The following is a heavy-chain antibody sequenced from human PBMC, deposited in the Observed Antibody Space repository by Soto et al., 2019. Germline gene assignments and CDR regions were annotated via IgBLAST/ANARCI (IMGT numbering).Heavy chain of an antibody. CDR2: IYHSGST. V-gene: IGHV4-30-2*01. Sequence: QLQLQASGSGLVKPSQTLSLTCAVSGGSIRSGGYSWSWIRQPQGKGLEWIGSIYHSGSTYYNPSPKSRVTISVDRSKTQFSLKLSSVTAADTAVYYCARTRIAARPPFSWFDPWGQGPQVTVSS. J-gene: IGHJ5*02. CDR1: GGSIRSGGYS. D-gene: IGHD6-6*01. CDR3: ARTRIAARPPFSWFDP.